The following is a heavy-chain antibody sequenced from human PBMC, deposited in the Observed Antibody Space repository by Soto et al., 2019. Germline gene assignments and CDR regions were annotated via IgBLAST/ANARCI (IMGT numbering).Heavy chain of an antibody. V-gene: IGHV3-23*01. J-gene: IGHJ6*02. CDR1: GFTFSSYA. CDR3: AKNVWVITIFGGMDV. CDR2: IRGSGGST. Sequence: EVQLLESGGGLVQPGGSLRLSCAASGFTFSSYAMSWVRQAPGKGLEWVSAIRGSGGSTYYADSVKGRFTISRDNSKNTLYLQMNSVIAEDTAVYYCAKNVWVITIFGGMDVWGQGTTVTVSS. D-gene: IGHD3-9*01.